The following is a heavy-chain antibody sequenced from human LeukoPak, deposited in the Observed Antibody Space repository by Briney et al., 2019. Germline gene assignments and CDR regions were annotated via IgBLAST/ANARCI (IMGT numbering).Heavy chain of an antibody. J-gene: IGHJ4*02. CDR1: GFTFSSYA. D-gene: IGHD3-10*01. V-gene: IGHV3-23*01. CDR2: ISGSGGST. CDR3: AKDLQLYYYGSGSYPEVDY. Sequence: PGGSLRLSCAASGFTFSSYATSWVRQAPGKGLEWVSAISGSGGSTYYADSVKGRFTISRDNSKNTLYLQMNSLRAEDTAVYYCAKDLQLYYYGSGSYPEVDYWGQGTLVTVSS.